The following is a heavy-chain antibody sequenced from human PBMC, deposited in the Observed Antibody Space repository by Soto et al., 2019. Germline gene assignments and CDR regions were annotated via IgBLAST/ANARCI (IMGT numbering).Heavy chain of an antibody. D-gene: IGHD3-16*01. Sequence: QVQLVQSGAEVKKPGASVKVSCKASGYTFTGFYIHWVRQAPGQGLEWMGWINPNSGGTNYAQKFQGRVTMTRDTSISTAYMELSRLRSDDTAVYYCARDAFGSSSVAKYWGQGTLVTVSS. J-gene: IGHJ4*02. CDR1: GYTFTGFY. CDR3: ARDAFGSSSVAKY. V-gene: IGHV1-2*02. CDR2: INPNSGGT.